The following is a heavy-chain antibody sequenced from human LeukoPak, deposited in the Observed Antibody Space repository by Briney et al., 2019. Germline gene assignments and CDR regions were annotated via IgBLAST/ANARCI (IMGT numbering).Heavy chain of an antibody. CDR1: GYTFTSYG. J-gene: IGHJ4*02. CDR2: ISAYNGNT. Sequence: GASVKVSCTASGYTFTSYGISWVRQAPGQGLEWMGWISAYNGNTNYAQKLQGRVTITTDTSTSTAYMELRSLRSDDTAVYYCARDLSFDYFDYWGQGTLVTVSS. V-gene: IGHV1-18*01. CDR3: ARDLSFDYFDY.